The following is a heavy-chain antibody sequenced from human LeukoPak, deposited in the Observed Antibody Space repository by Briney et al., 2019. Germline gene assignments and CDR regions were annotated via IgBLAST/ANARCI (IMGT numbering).Heavy chain of an antibody. CDR1: GFTFSSYG. V-gene: IGHV3-30*02. CDR3: ANTAHSYGSGSYYPVGY. D-gene: IGHD3-10*01. Sequence: AGGSLRLSCAASGFTFSSYGMHWVRQAPGKGLEWVAFIRYDGSNKYYADSVKGRFNISRDNSKNTLYLEMNSLRAEDTAVYYCANTAHSYGSGSYYPVGYWGQGTLVTVSS. J-gene: IGHJ4*02. CDR2: IRYDGSNK.